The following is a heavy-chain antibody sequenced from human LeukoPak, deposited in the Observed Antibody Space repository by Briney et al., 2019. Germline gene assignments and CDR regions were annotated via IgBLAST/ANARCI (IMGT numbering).Heavy chain of an antibody. Sequence: GGSLRLSCEGSGFTFSNYWMGWVRQAPGKGLQWVANIKTDGSEKYYVDSVKGRFTISRDNAWNSLYLQMNSLRAEDTAVYYCARVSSYYDMDVWGQGTTVTVSS. V-gene: IGHV3-7*01. CDR1: GFTFSNYW. CDR3: ARVSSYYDMDV. CDR2: IKTDGSEK. J-gene: IGHJ6*02. D-gene: IGHD5/OR15-5a*01.